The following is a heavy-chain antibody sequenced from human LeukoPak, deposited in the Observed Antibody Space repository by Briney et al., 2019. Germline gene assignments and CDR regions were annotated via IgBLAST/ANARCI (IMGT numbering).Heavy chain of an antibody. D-gene: IGHD3-22*01. Sequence: SETLSLTCTVSGGSISSSSYYWGWLRQPPGKGLEWIASIYYSGSTYYNPSLKSRVTISVDTSKNQFSLKLSSVTAADTAVYYCARLSGYYDSSGYWDYWGQGTLVTVSP. J-gene: IGHJ4*02. CDR2: IYYSGST. CDR3: ARLSGYYDSSGYWDY. CDR1: GGSISSSSYY. V-gene: IGHV4-39*01.